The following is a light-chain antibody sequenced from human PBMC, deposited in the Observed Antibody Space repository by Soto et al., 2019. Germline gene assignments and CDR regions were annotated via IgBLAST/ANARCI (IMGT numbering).Light chain of an antibody. Sequence: DIQMTQSPSSLSASVGDRVTITCQASQDISNYLNWYQQKPGKAPKLLIYDASNLETGVPSRFSGSGSGTDFTFTISSLQPEDIATYYCQPYDNLPLFFGQGNKLAIK. J-gene: IGKJ2*01. V-gene: IGKV1-33*01. CDR2: DAS. CDR1: QDISNY. CDR3: QPYDNLPLF.